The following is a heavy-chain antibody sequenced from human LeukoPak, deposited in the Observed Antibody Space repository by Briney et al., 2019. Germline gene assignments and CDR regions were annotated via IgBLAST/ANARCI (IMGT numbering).Heavy chain of an antibody. CDR1: GYTFTGYY. CDR2: INPNSGGT. D-gene: IGHD1-26*01. Sequence: ASVKVSCKASGYTFTGYYMHWVRQAPGQGLEWMGWINPNSGGTNYAQKFQGRVTMTRDTSISTAYMELSRLRSDDTAVYYCARDFSGSYYVTSDYWGQGTLVTVSS. CDR3: ARDFSGSYYVTSDY. V-gene: IGHV1-2*02. J-gene: IGHJ4*02.